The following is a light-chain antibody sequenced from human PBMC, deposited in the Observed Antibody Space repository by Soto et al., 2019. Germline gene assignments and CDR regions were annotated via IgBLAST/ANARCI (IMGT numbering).Light chain of an antibody. V-gene: IGLV2-23*02. CDR2: EVI. J-gene: IGLJ3*02. Sequence: QSALTQPASVSGSPGQSITISCSGSSSDIGIYNLVSWYQQHLGKAPKLVIYEVIKRPSGVSDRFSGSKSGNAASLTISGLQSEDEADYYCCSYAGSRWVFGGGTKLTVL. CDR3: CSYAGSRWV. CDR1: SSDIGIYNL.